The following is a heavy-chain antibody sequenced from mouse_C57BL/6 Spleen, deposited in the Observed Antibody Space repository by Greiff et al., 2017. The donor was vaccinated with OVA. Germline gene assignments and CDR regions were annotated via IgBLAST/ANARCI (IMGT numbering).Heavy chain of an antibody. CDR1: GYTFTSYW. CDR3: AGPIYYDYDGGYYAMDY. V-gene: IGHV1-7*01. J-gene: IGHJ4*01. CDR2: INPCSGYT. D-gene: IGHD2-4*01. Sequence: VQLQQSGAELAKPGASVKLSCKASGYTFTSYWMHWVKQRPGQGLEWIGYINPCSGYTKYNQKFKDKATLTADKSSSTAYMQLSSLTYEDSAVYYCAGPIYYDYDGGYYAMDYWGQGTSVTVSS.